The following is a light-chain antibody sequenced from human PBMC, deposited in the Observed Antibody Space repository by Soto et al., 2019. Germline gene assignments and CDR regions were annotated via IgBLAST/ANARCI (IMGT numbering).Light chain of an antibody. CDR2: DAS. CDR3: QQYNSYSRT. Sequence: DIQLTQSPSFLSASVGDRVTITCRASQSISSWLAWYQQKPGKAPKLLIYDASSLESGVPSRFSGSGSGTEFTLTISSLQPDDFATYYCQQYNSYSRTVGQGTKVEIK. V-gene: IGKV1-5*01. CDR1: QSISSW. J-gene: IGKJ1*01.